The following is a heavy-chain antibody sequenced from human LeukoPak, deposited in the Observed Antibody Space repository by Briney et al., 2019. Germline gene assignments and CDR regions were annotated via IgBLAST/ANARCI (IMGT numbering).Heavy chain of an antibody. J-gene: IGHJ4*02. V-gene: IGHV4-39*01. CDR1: GGLITTTTCY. CDR2: IYYRGDT. CDR3: ARQPVVNRGAVASNFDS. Sequence: PSETLSLTCTVSGGLITTTTCYWGWIRQSPGKGLEWIASIYYRGDTYYNASLESRVSISIDTPKNQFSLKLNSMNAADTAVYFCARQPVVNRGAVASNFDSWGQGTLVTVSA. D-gene: IGHD6-19*01.